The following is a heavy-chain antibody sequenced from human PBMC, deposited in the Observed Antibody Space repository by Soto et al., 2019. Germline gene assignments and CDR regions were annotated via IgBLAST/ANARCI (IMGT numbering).Heavy chain of an antibody. D-gene: IGHD2-21*01. V-gene: IGHV1-69*02. Sequence: QVQLVQSGAEVRKPGSSGKVSCEASGGSFISYIFTWVRQAPGQGLEWMGRSIPIQGRADYALKFQDRVTIPADRSTATVYMKLRSLRPEDTAFYYCAKSLVFVDHAYMDVWGKGTKVTVSS. CDR1: GGSFISYI. CDR2: SIPIQGRA. J-gene: IGHJ6*03. CDR3: AKSLVFVDHAYMDV.